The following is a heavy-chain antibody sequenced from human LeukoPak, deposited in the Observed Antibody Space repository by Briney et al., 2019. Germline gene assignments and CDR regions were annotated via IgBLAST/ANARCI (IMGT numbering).Heavy chain of an antibody. J-gene: IGHJ4*02. Sequence: PAGGSLRLSCAASGFNVSNNYMNWVRQAPGKGLEWVSVIFSSGPTYYADSVKGRFTISRDTSKNALYLQMNSLRAEDTAVYYCAISGLGFGEFRGLDYWGQGTPVTASS. CDR1: GFNVSNNY. CDR2: IFSSGPT. CDR3: AISGLGFGEFRGLDY. V-gene: IGHV3-53*01. D-gene: IGHD3-10*01.